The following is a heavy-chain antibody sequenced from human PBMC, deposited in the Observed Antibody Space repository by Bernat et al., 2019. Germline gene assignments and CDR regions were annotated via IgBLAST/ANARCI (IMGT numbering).Heavy chain of an antibody. CDR3: AKWTEYSSGWDV. J-gene: IGHJ6*02. CDR1: GFTFSSFA. Sequence: EVQLLESGGGLVQPGGSLRLSCAASGFTFSSFAMSWVRQAPGKGLEWVSAISGSGGSTYYADSVKGRFTISRDNSKNTLYLQMNSLRAEDTAVYYCAKWTEYSSGWDVWGQGTTVTVSS. CDR2: ISGSGGST. V-gene: IGHV3-23*01. D-gene: IGHD6-19*01.